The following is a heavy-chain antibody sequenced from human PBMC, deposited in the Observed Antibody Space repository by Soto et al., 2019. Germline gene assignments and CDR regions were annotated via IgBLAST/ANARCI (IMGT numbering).Heavy chain of an antibody. J-gene: IGHJ4*02. D-gene: IGHD5-12*01. Sequence: ASVKVSCKASGYTSTSYAMHWVRQAPGQRLEWMGWINAGNGNTKYSQKFQGRVTITRGTSASTAYMELSSLRSEDTAVYYCARDTGATEDYFDYWGQGTLVTVSS. V-gene: IGHV1-3*01. CDR3: ARDTGATEDYFDY. CDR2: INAGNGNT. CDR1: GYTSTSYA.